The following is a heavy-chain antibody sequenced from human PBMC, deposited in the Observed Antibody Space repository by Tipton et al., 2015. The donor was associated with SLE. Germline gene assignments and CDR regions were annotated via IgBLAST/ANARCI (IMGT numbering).Heavy chain of an antibody. CDR2: VYLSGST. CDR3: ARGAARWFDP. CDR1: GNSITSSHY. Sequence: TLSLTCSVSGNSITSSHYWGWIRQPPGKGLEWIANVYLSGSTHYNPSLKSRVTISLDTSKNHFSLRLNSVTAADTAVYYCARGAARWFDPWGQGTLVTVSS. J-gene: IGHJ5*02. D-gene: IGHD6-13*01. V-gene: IGHV4-38-2*02.